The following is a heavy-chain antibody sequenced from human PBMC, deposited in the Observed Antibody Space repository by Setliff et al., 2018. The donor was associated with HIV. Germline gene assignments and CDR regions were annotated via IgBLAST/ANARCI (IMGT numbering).Heavy chain of an antibody. D-gene: IGHD2-8*02. J-gene: IGHJ5*02. CDR2: IYTTGRT. Sequence: SETLSLTCTVSGDSISSANYFWNWIRQPAGKGLEWIGHIYTTGRTNYNPALKSRVTISVDTSKNQFSLKVSSVTAADTAMYYCARAGDCTEASCPKARFDPWGPGSLVTVSS. CDR1: GDSISSANYF. V-gene: IGHV4-61*09. CDR3: ARAGDCTEASCPKARFDP.